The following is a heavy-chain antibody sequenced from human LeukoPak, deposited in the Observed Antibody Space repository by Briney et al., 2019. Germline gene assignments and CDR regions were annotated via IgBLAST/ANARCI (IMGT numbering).Heavy chain of an antibody. CDR2: IYSGGST. CDR3: ARGKGGSSPFDH. V-gene: IGHV3-66*01. D-gene: IGHD1-26*01. CDR1: GFTVSTDY. Sequence: QPGGSLRLSCVAPGFTVSTDYMSWVRQAPGKGLEWVSLIYSGGSTYYADSVKGRFTISRDSSKNTLYLQMNSLRAEDTAVYYCARGKGGSSPFDHWGQGTLVTVSS. J-gene: IGHJ4*02.